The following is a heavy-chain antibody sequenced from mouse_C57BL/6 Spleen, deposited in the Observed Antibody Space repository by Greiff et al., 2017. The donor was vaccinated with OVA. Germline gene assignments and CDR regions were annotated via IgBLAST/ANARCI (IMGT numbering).Heavy chain of an antibody. CDR1: GFTFSSYA. D-gene: IGHD1-1*01. J-gene: IGHJ2*01. V-gene: IGHV5-4*01. CDR2: ISDGGSYT. CDR3: ARDSLNYGSSYDY. Sequence: EVKLMESGGGLVKPGGSLKLSCAASGFTFSSYAMSWVRQTPEKRLEWVATISDGGSYTYYPDNVKGRFTISRDNAKNNLYLQMSHLRSEDTAMYYCARDSLNYGSSYDYWGQGTTLTVSS.